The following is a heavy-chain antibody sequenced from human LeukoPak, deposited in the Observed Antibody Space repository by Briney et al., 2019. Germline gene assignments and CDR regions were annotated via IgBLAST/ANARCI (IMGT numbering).Heavy chain of an antibody. V-gene: IGHV4-59*01. D-gene: IGHD2-2*01. J-gene: IGHJ3*02. CDR3: ARDTGKDCSSTSCYGNAFDI. CDR1: GGSISSYY. Sequence: SETLSLTCTVSGGSISSYYWSWIRQPPGKGLEWIGYIYYSGSTNYNPSLKSRVTISVDTSKNQFSLKLSSVTAADTAVYYCARDTGKDCSSTSCYGNAFDIWGQGTMVTVSS. CDR2: IYYSGST.